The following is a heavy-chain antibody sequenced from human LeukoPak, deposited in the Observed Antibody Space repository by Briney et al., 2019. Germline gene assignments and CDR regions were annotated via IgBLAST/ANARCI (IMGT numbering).Heavy chain of an antibody. V-gene: IGHV3-53*05. CDR1: GFIVSSNY. CDR2: IYSGGST. J-gene: IGHJ4*02. Sequence: GGSLRLSCAASGFIVSSNYMSWVRQAPGKGLEWVSVIYSGGSTYYADSVKGRFTISRDISKNTLYLQMNSLRAEDTAVYYCAKGGGGGSGSSLAAYYFDYWGQGTLVTVSS. D-gene: IGHD3-10*01. CDR3: AKGGGGGSGSSLAAYYFDY.